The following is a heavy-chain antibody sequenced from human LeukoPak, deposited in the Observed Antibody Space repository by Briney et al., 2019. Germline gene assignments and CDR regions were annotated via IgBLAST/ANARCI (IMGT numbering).Heavy chain of an antibody. D-gene: IGHD6-13*01. CDR1: GGSFSGYY. Sequence: SETLSLTCAVYGGSFSGYYWSWIRQPPGKGLEWIGEINHSGSTNYNPSLKSRVTISVDTSKNQFSLKLSSVTAADTAVYYCARGGGKAAAGPDYWGQGTLVTVSS. CDR2: INHSGST. J-gene: IGHJ4*02. V-gene: IGHV4-34*01. CDR3: ARGGGKAAAGPDY.